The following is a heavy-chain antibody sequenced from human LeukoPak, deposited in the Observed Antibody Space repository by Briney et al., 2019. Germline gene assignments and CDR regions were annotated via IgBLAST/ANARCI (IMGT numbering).Heavy chain of an antibody. Sequence: GGSLRLSCAAYGFTFSSYGMSWVRQAPGKGLEWVSAISGSGGSTYYADSVKGRFTISRDNSKNTLYLQMNSLRAEDTAVYYCAKSITRDGYNYGADYWGQGTLVTVSS. D-gene: IGHD5-24*01. V-gene: IGHV3-23*01. CDR1: GFTFSSYG. CDR2: ISGSGGST. CDR3: AKSITRDGYNYGADY. J-gene: IGHJ4*02.